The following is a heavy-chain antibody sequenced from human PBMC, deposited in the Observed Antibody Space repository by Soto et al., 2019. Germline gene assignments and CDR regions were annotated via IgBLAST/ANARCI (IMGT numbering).Heavy chain of an antibody. J-gene: IGHJ4*02. CDR3: ARSSDYGDYVGEYYFDY. CDR1: GLTFSSYG. Sequence: GGSLRLSCAASGLTFSSYGMHWVRQAPGKGLEWVAVIWYDGSNKYYADSVKGRFTISRDNSKNTLYLQMNSLRAEDTAVYYCARSSDYGDYVGEYYFDYWGQGTLVTVSS. CDR2: IWYDGSNK. D-gene: IGHD4-17*01. V-gene: IGHV3-33*01.